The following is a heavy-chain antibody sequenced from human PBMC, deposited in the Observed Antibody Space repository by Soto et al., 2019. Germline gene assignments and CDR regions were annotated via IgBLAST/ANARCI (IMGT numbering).Heavy chain of an antibody. D-gene: IGHD3-10*01. V-gene: IGHV3-74*01. CDR1: GFTFSSYW. CDR3: ARDWLGGSGSYYED. J-gene: IGHJ4*02. CDR2: INSDGSTT. Sequence: GGSLRLSCAASGFTFSSYWMHWVRQAPGKGLVWVSRINSDGSTTSYADSVKGRFTISRDNAKNTLYLQMNSLGAEDTAVYYCARDWLGGSGSYYEDWGQGTLVTVSS.